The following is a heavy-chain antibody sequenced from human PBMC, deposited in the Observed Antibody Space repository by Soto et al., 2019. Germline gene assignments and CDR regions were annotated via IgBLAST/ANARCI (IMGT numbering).Heavy chain of an antibody. CDR2: ISHSGGTT. D-gene: IGHD2-15*01. CDR3: AISKVDFDY. Sequence: LRLSCAASGFTFGSYGMHWVRQAPGKGLEWVAAISHSGGTTYSADSVEGRFTISRDNSKNTLFLQMSNLRAEDTAVYYCAISKVDFDYWGQGTLVTVSS. J-gene: IGHJ4*02. CDR1: GFTFGSYG. V-gene: IGHV3-23*01.